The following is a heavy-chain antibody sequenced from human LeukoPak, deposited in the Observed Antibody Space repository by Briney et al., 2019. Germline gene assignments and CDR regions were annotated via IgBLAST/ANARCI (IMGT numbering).Heavy chain of an antibody. CDR1: GFSFSSDW. V-gene: IGHV3-7*05. CDR3: ARPLMGGGNSPFDS. CDR2: ISRDGSQK. J-gene: IGHJ4*02. Sequence: PGGSLRLSCAASGFSFSSDWMSWVRQAPGKGLERVANISRDGSQKYYVDSVKGRFTTSRDNADNSLYLHMNSLRAEDTAVYYCARPLMGGGNSPFDSWGQGTLVTVSS. D-gene: IGHD4-23*01.